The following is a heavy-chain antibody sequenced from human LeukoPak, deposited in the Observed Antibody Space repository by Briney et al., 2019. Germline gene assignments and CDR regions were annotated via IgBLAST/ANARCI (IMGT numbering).Heavy chain of an antibody. J-gene: IGHJ5*02. CDR3: ARLGSTGWFDP. V-gene: IGHV4-38-2*02. CDR2: IYHSGST. CDR1: GYSISSGYY. D-gene: IGHD1-26*01. Sequence: SETLSLTCTVSGYSISSGYYWGWIRQPPVKGLEWIGSIYHSGSTYYNPSLKSRVTISVDTSKNQFSLKLSSVTAADTAVYYCARLGSTGWFDPWGQGTLVTVSS.